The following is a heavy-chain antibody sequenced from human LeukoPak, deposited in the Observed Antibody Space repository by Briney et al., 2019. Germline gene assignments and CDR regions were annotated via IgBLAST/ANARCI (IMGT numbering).Heavy chain of an antibody. Sequence: GASVKVSCKASGGTFSSYAISWVRQAPGQGLEWMGGIIPIFGTANYAQKFQGRVTITADESTSTAYMELSSLRSEDTAVYYCAREGSYFHRNWFDPWGQGTLVTVSS. V-gene: IGHV1-69*13. J-gene: IGHJ5*02. CDR2: IIPIFGTA. D-gene: IGHD1-26*01. CDR1: GGTFSSYA. CDR3: AREGSYFHRNWFDP.